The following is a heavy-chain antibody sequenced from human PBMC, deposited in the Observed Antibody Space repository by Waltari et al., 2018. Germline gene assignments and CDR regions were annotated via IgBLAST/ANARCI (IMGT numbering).Heavy chain of an antibody. Sequence: QVQLQESGQRLVKPSETLSLSCAVSGYSISSGWYWVWMRHLPGKGLEWIGSLYGTATTYYSPSLHSRVTISSDTSKNQFSLKLSSVTAADTAVYYCARGYYATGSFDIWGQGTMVTVSS. CDR2: LYGTATT. CDR1: GYSISSGWY. V-gene: IGHV4-38-2*01. D-gene: IGHD2-2*01. J-gene: IGHJ3*02. CDR3: ARGYYATGSFDI.